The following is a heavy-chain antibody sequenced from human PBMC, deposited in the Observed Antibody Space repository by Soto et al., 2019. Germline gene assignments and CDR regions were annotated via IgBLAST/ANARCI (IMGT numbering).Heavy chain of an antibody. V-gene: IGHV4-30-4*01. J-gene: IGHJ6*02. CDR3: ASGPITIFGVVTNYYGMDV. Sequence: TLSLTCTVSGGSISSGDYYWSWIRQPPGKGLEWIGYIYYSGSTYYNPSLKSRVTISVDTSKNQFSLKLSSVTAADTAVYYCASGPITIFGVVTNYYGMDVWGQGTTVTVSS. CDR1: GGSISSGDYY. CDR2: IYYSGST. D-gene: IGHD3-3*01.